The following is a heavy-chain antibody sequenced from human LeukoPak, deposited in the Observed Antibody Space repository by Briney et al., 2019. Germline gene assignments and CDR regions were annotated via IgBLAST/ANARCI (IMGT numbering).Heavy chain of an antibody. D-gene: IGHD3-10*01. Sequence: GGSLRLSCAASGLTVADYGMSWVRQAPRKGLEWVSGIDWSGGSTSYADSVKGRFTISRDNSENTLYLPMNNLRAEDAALYYCARDLCASWFSLGFWGRGTLVTVSS. J-gene: IGHJ4*02. CDR2: IDWSGGST. CDR3: ARDLCASWFSLGF. CDR1: GLTVADYG. V-gene: IGHV3-20*04.